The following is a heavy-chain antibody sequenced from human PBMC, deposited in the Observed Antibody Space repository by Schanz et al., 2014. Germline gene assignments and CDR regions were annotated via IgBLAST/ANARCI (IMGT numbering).Heavy chain of an antibody. J-gene: IGHJ4*02. CDR2: INPNSGGT. D-gene: IGHD1-26*01. CDR1: GYTFIGYF. CDR3: ATPSSAEHY. Sequence: QVQLVQSGAEVKKPGASVKVSCKASGYTFIGYFLHWVRQAPGQGLEWMGRINPNSGGTNYAQKFQGRVTMTRDTPSSTAYMELTRLTSDDTAVYYCATPSSAEHYWGQGTLVTVSS. V-gene: IGHV1-2*06.